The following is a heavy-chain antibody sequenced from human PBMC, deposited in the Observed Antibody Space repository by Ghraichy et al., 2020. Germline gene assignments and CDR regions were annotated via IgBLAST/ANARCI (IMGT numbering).Heavy chain of an antibody. J-gene: IGHJ5*02. D-gene: IGHD4-23*01. CDR1: GGSISSYY. Sequence: SQTLSLTCTVSGGSISSYYWSWIRQPPGKGLEWIGYIYYSGSTNYNPSLKSRVTISVDTSKNQFSLKLSSVTAADTAVYYCAGTVVTWGLTGPNWFDPWGQGTLVTVSS. CDR3: AGTVVTWGLTGPNWFDP. CDR2: IYYSGST. V-gene: IGHV4-59*08.